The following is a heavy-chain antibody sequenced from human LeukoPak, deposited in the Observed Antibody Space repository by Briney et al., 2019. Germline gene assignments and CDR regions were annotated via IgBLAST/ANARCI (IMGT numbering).Heavy chain of an antibody. CDR2: IRYDGSNK. CDR3: AKGGVGANRPFDY. D-gene: IGHD1-26*01. CDR1: GFTFSSYG. J-gene: IGHJ4*02. Sequence: GGSLRLSCAASGFTFSSYGMHWVRQAPGKGLEWVAFIRYDGSNKYYADSVKGRFTISRDNSKNTLYLQMNSLRAEDTAVYYCAKGGVGANRPFDYWGQGTLVTVSS. V-gene: IGHV3-30*02.